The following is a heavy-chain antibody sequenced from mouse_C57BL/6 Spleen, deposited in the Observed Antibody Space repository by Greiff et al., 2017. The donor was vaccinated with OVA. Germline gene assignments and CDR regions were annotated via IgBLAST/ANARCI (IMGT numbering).Heavy chain of an antibody. D-gene: IGHD2-3*01. V-gene: IGHV1-81*01. J-gene: IGHJ2*01. CDR1: GYTFTSYG. CDR3: ARRGDGYLDY. Sequence: VQLVESGAELARPGASVKLSCKASGYTFTSYGISWVKQRTGQGLEWIGEIYPRSGNTYYNEKFKGKATLTADKSSSTAYMELRSLTSEDSAVYFCARRGDGYLDYWGQGTTLTVSS. CDR2: IYPRSGNT.